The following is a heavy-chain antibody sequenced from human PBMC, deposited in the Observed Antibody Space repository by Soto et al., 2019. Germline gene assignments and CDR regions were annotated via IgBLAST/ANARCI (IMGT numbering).Heavy chain of an antibody. CDR2: INPNSGDT. CDR1: GYTFTGYY. V-gene: IGHV1-2*04. CDR3: ARDPGMVLGAHVYYYMDV. J-gene: IGHJ6*03. Sequence: QVQLVQSGAEVKKPGASVKVSCKASGYTFTGYYMHWVRQAPGQGLEWMGWINPNSGDTNYAQKFQGWVTMTRDTSISTAFMELSMLKSDDTAVYYCARDPGMVLGAHVYYYMDVWGKGTTVTVSS. D-gene: IGHD3-10*01.